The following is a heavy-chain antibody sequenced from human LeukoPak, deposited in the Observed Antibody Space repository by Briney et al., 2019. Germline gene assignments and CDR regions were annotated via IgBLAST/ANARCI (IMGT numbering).Heavy chain of an antibody. CDR2: ISYDGSNK. J-gene: IGHJ6*02. CDR1: GFTFSSYA. V-gene: IGHV3-30-3*01. Sequence: GGSLRLSCAASGFTFSSYAMHWVRQAPGKGLEWVAVISYDGSNKYYADSVKGRFTISRDNSKNTLYLQMNSLRAEDTAVYYCARGLRALEYYGMDVWGQGTTVTASS. CDR3: ARGLRALEYYGMDV.